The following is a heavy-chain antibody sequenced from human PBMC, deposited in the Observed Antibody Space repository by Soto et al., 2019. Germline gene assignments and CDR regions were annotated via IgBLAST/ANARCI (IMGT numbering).Heavy chain of an antibody. D-gene: IGHD3-22*01. Sequence: SETLSLTCTVSGGSISSGGYYWSWIRQHPGKGLEWIGYIYYSGSTYYNPSLKSRVTISVDTSKNQFSLKLSSVTAADTAVYYCARETPGYYDSSGSFDPWGQGTRVTVSS. CDR2: IYYSGST. V-gene: IGHV4-31*03. CDR1: GGSISSGGYY. CDR3: ARETPGYYDSSGSFDP. J-gene: IGHJ5*02.